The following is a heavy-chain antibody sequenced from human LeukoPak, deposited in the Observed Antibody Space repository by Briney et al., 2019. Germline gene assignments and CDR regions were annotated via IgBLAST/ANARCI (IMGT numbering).Heavy chain of an antibody. CDR3: ASSVVHDSSGYYYYFMDV. J-gene: IGHJ6*04. CDR2: IYTSGST. V-gene: IGHV4-61*02. CDR1: GGSLSSGSYY. D-gene: IGHD3-22*01. Sequence: SQTLSLTCTVSGGSLSSGSYYWRWLRQRAGRGLEWVGRIYTSGSTNYNPSRKSRVTISVDPSKNQFSLKLSSVTAADTAVYYCASSVVHDSSGYYYYFMDVWGEGTTVTVSS.